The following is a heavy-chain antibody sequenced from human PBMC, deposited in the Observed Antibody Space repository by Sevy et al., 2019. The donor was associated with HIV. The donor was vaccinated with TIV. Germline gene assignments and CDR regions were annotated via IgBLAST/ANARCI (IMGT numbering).Heavy chain of an antibody. D-gene: IGHD2-2*01. CDR2: IYPGDSDT. J-gene: IGHJ4*02. Sequence: GESLKISCKGSGYSFTSYWIGWVRQMPGKGLEWMGIIYPGDSDTRYSPSFQGQVTISADKSISTAYLQWSSLKASDTAMYYCARQGGQGDIVVVPAAMLDYWGQGTLVTVSS. CDR1: GYSFTSYW. CDR3: ARQGGQGDIVVVPAAMLDY. V-gene: IGHV5-51*01.